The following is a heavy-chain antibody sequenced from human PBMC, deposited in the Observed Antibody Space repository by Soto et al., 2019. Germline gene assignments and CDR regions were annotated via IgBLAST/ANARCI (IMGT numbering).Heavy chain of an antibody. J-gene: IGHJ4*02. Sequence: EVQLVESGGGLVQPGGSLRLSCSVSGFTFSTYAMHWVRQAPGKGLEYVSSISSNGGPTYYADSVKGRFTISRDNSKNTLDLQMNSPRAEDTAVYYCAKGPPGMRETLFDYWGQGTLVTVSS. CDR2: ISSNGGPT. CDR1: GFTFSTYA. V-gene: IGHV3-64D*06. CDR3: AKGPPGMRETLFDY.